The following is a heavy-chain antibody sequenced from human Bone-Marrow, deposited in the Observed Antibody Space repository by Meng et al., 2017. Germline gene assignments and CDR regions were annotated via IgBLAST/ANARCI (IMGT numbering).Heavy chain of an antibody. CDR2: INPNSGGT. V-gene: IGHV1-2*06. Sequence: QVQLVQSGAEGKKPGASVKVSCKASGYTFTGYYIHWVRQAPGQGLEWMGRINPNSGGTNYAQKFQGRVTMTRDTSITTAYMELSSLRSEDTAVYYCARGVVGAPCDWGQGTLVTVSS. D-gene: IGHD1-26*01. CDR1: GYTFTGYY. CDR3: ARGVVGAPCD. J-gene: IGHJ4*02.